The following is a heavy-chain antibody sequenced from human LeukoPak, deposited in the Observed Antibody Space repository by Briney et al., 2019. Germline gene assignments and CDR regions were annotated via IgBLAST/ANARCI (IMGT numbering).Heavy chain of an antibody. CDR1: GFTFSSYW. V-gene: IGHV3-7*01. CDR2: IKQDGSEK. CDR3: ARTISTGIAVAAKGY. D-gene: IGHD6-19*01. Sequence: GGSLRLSCAASGFTFSSYWMSWVRQAPGKGLEWVANIKQDGSEKYYVDSVKGRFTISRDNAKNSLYLQMNSLRAEDTAVYYCARTISTGIAVAAKGYWGQGTLDTVSS. J-gene: IGHJ4*02.